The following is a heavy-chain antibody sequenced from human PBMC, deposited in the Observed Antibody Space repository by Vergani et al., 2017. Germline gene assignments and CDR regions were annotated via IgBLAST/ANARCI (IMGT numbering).Heavy chain of an antibody. V-gene: IGHV3-23*01. CDR2: ISGSGGST. Sequence: EVQLLESGGGLVQPGGSLRLSCAASGFTFSSYAMSWVRQAPGKGLEWVSAISGSGGSTYYADSVKGRFTISRDNSKNTLYLQMNSLRAEDTAVYYCARDSSGYYQLDYWGQGTLVTVSS. CDR1: GFTFSSYA. D-gene: IGHD3-22*01. J-gene: IGHJ4*02. CDR3: ARDSSGYYQLDY.